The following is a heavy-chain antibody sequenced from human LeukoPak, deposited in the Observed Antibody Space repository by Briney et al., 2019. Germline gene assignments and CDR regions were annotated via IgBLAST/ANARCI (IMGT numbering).Heavy chain of an antibody. CDR3: ARGITIFGVAPLFDY. V-gene: IGHV4-31*03. D-gene: IGHD3-3*01. CDR1: GGSISSGGYY. J-gene: IGHJ4*02. Sequence: SETLSLTCTVSGGSISSGGYYWSWIRQHPGKGLEWIGYIYYSGSTYYNPSLKSRVTISVDTSKNQFSLKLSSVTAADTAVYYCARGITIFGVAPLFDYWGQGTLVTVSS. CDR2: IYYSGST.